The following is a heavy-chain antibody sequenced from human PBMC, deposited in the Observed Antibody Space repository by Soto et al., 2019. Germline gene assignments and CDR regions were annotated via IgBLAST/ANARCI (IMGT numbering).Heavy chain of an antibody. J-gene: IGHJ6*02. CDR2: IIPIFGTA. D-gene: IGHD6-19*01. V-gene: IGHV1-69*01. CDR1: GGTFSSYA. Sequence: QVQLVQSGAEVKKPGSSVKVSCKASGGTFSSYAISWVRQAPGQGLEWMGGIIPIFGTANYAQKFQGRVTITADESTSTAYMELSSLGSEDTAVYYCARGERGIAVAEGYYYYGMDVWGQGTTVTVSS. CDR3: ARGERGIAVAEGYYYYGMDV.